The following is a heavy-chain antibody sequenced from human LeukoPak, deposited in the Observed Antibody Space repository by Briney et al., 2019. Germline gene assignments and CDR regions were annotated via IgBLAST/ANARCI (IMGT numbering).Heavy chain of an antibody. CDR3: DKMGCSGGSCYQYDAFDI. CDR1: GFTFSSYW. Sequence: GGSLRLSCAASGFTFSSYWMHWVRQAPGKGLVWVSRINSDGSSTSYADSVKGRFTISRDNAENTLYLQMNSLRAEDTAVYYCDKMGCSGGSCYQYDAFDIWGQGTMVTVSS. V-gene: IGHV3-74*01. D-gene: IGHD2-15*01. CDR2: INSDGSST. J-gene: IGHJ3*02.